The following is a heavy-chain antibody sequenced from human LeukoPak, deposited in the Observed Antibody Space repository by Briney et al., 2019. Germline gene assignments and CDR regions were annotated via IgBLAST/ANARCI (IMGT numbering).Heavy chain of an antibody. J-gene: IGHJ6*03. V-gene: IGHV4-39*07. CDR1: GGSISSSSYY. D-gene: IGHD6-6*01. Sequence: SETLSLTCTVSGGSISSSSYYWGWIRQPPGKGLEWIGSIYYSGSTYYNPSLKSRVTISVDPSKNQFSIKLSSVTAADTAVYYCGREGYSISHIDYYYDYMDVWGKGTTVTVSS. CDR3: GREGYSISHIDYYYDYMDV. CDR2: IYYSGST.